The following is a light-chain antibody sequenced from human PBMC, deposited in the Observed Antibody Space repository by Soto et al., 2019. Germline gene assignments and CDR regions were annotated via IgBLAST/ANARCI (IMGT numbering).Light chain of an antibody. CDR2: DAS. CDR3: QQRGWT. CDR1: QSVSSY. Sequence: DIVLTQSPGTLSLSPGERATLSCRASQSVSSYLAWYQQKPGQAPRLLIYDASNRATGIPARFSGSGSGTDFTLTISSLEPEDFAVYYCQQRGWTFGQGTKGDIK. J-gene: IGKJ1*01. V-gene: IGKV3-11*01.